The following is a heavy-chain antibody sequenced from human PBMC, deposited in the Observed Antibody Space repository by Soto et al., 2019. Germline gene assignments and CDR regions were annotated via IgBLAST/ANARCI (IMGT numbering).Heavy chain of an antibody. CDR3: AAGEASSRNLAPYYLDF. CDR2: IHYSGATSFFP. D-gene: IGHD6-13*01. Sequence: LETLSLTCTVSGGSMRNYFWTWIRQPPGRGLEWIGYIHYSGATSFFPSYNPSLRGRVTISEDTSKNQFSLKLLSVTTADTAVYFCAAGEASSRNLAPYYLDFWGQGTLVTVSS. CDR1: GGSMRNYF. J-gene: IGHJ4*02. V-gene: IGHV4-59*01.